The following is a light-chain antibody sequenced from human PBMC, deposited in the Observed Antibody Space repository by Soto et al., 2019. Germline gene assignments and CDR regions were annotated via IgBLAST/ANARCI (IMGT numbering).Light chain of an antibody. CDR1: QTIFTW. V-gene: IGKV1-5*03. CDR2: KAS. J-gene: IGKJ2*03. CDR3: QQYNSYPYS. Sequence: IQMTQSPSTLSASVGDRVSITCRASQTIFTWLAWYQQKPGKAPKLLIYKASSLESGVPSRYSGSGSGTEFTLTISGQQPDDFAAYYCQQYNSYPYSFGHGTKLEIK.